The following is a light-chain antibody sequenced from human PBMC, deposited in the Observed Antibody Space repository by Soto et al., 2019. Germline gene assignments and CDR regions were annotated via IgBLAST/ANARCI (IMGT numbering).Light chain of an antibody. CDR3: QQYNKWPPIT. CDR1: QSVLYSSNNKNY. CDR2: WAS. J-gene: IGKJ5*01. Sequence: DIVMTQSLDSLAVSLGERATINCTSSQSVLYSSNNKNYLAWYQQKPGQPPKLLIYWASTRESGVPDRFSGSGSGTDFTLTISSLQSEDFAVYYCQQYNKWPPITFGQGTRLEIK. V-gene: IGKV4-1*01.